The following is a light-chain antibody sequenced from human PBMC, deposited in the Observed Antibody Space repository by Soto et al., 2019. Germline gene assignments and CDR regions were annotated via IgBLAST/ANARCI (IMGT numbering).Light chain of an antibody. J-gene: IGKJ1*01. CDR1: QSVRSN. CDR3: QQYNDWPLT. CDR2: GAS. Sequence: EIVLTQSPGTLSLSPGERATLSCRASQSVRSNLAWYQQKLGHAPRLLISGASTRATGIPARFSGTGSGTEFTLTISSLQSEDFALYYCQQYNDWPLTFGQGTKVDIK. V-gene: IGKV3-15*01.